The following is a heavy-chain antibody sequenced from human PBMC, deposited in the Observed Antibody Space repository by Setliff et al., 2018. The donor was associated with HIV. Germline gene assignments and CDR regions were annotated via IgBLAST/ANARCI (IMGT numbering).Heavy chain of an antibody. J-gene: IGHJ4*02. D-gene: IGHD3-22*01. CDR3: ARGGAMIVVVFDY. CDR1: GFAFNSYG. CDR2: ISYDGSNK. Sequence: GESLKISCAASGFAFNSYGMHWFRRAPGKGLEWVAVISYDGSNKYYADSVKGRFTISRDNSKNTLYLQMNSLRAEDTAVYYCARGGAMIVVVFDYWGQGTLVTVSS. V-gene: IGHV3-30*03.